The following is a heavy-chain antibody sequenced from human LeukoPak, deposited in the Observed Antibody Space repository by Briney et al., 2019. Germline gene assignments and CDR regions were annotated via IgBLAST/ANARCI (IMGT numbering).Heavy chain of an antibody. CDR1: GYTLTSYD. V-gene: IGHV1-8*01. J-gene: IGHJ4*02. Sequence: ASVKVSCKASGYTLTSYDTNWVRQATGQGLEWMGWMNPNSGNTGYAQKFQGRVTMTRNTSISTAYMELSSLRSEDTAVYYCAKGTSGWYSNFDYWGQGTLVTVSS. D-gene: IGHD6-19*01. CDR3: AKGTSGWYSNFDY. CDR2: MNPNSGNT.